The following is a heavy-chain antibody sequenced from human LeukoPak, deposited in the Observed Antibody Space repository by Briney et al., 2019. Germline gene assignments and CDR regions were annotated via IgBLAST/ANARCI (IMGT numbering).Heavy chain of an antibody. Sequence: GGSLRLSCAASGFTFSDYYMNWVRQAPGKGLEWVANINQDGSQKHYVDSVKGRFTISRDNAKNSMYLQMNSLRVEDTAVYYCARAMDYWGPGTLVTVSS. V-gene: IGHV3-7*03. J-gene: IGHJ4*02. CDR3: ARAMDY. CDR1: GFTFSDYY. CDR2: INQDGSQK.